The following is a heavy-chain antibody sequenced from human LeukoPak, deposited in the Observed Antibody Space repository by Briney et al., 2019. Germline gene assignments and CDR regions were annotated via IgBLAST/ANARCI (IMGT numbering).Heavy chain of an antibody. J-gene: IGHJ4*02. CDR1: GFTFSNYG. V-gene: IGHV3-23*01. CDR2: IGGSGGFTT. CDR3: ARDRRYASFDN. Sequence: GXSLRXSCEASGFTFSNYGMNWVRQAPGKGLEWVSGIGGSGGFTTYFADSVKGRFTISRDNSKNTLYLEMNSLRADDTALYYCARDRRYASFDNWGQGTLVTVSS. D-gene: IGHD1-1*01.